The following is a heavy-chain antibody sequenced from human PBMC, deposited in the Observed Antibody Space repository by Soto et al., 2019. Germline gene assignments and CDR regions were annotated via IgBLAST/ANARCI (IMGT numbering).Heavy chain of an antibody. J-gene: IGHJ4*02. Sequence: QVQLQESGPGLVKPSQTLSLTCTVSGGSISSGGYYWSWIRQHPGKGLEWIGYIYYSGSTYYNPWHRRRVTISVDTSKNQFSLKLSSVTAADTAVYYCAKAGAGSTFDYWGQGSLVTVSS. D-gene: IGHD6-13*01. CDR1: GGSISSGGYY. V-gene: IGHV4-31*03. CDR2: IYYSGST. CDR3: AKAGAGSTFDY.